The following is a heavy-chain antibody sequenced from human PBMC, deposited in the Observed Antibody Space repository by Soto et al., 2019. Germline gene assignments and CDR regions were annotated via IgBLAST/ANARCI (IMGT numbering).Heavy chain of an antibody. V-gene: IGHV3-13*01. CDR3: ARGGRAPTTYYYSGMDV. J-gene: IGHJ6*02. CDR1: GFTFSTYD. Sequence: GGSLRLSCAASGFTFSTYDMHWVRQVTGKGLEWVSAIGNAGDTYYPGSVKGRFSISRENAKNSLYLQLNGLRAEDTAVYFCARGGRAPTTYYYSGMDVWGQGTTVTVSS. D-gene: IGHD1-1*01. CDR2: IGNAGDT.